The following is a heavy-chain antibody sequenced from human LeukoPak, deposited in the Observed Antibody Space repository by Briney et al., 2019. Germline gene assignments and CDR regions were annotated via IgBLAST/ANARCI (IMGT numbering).Heavy chain of an antibody. Sequence: SETLSLTCTVSGGSISSYSWSWIRQPPGKGLEWIGYIYYSGSTNYNPSLKSRVTISVDTSKNQFSLKLSSVTAADTAVYYCARGGGSWYYYYMDVWGKGTTVTISS. CDR2: IYYSGST. J-gene: IGHJ6*03. CDR3: ARGGGSWYYYYMDV. D-gene: IGHD6-13*01. V-gene: IGHV4-59*01. CDR1: GGSISSYS.